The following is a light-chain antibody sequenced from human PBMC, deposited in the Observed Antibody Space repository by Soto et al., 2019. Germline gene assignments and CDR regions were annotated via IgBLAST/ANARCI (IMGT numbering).Light chain of an antibody. CDR3: QVWDGRSFQGV. CDR2: DDT. V-gene: IGLV3-21*02. CDR1: SIGSKS. J-gene: IGLJ1*01. Sequence: SYELTQPPSVSVAPGQTASIACGGDSIGSKSVNWYQQRPGQAPVVVVYDDTDRPTGIPGRFSGSNSGNTATLTITRVEAGDEADYYCQVWDGRSFQGVFGPGTKVTVL.